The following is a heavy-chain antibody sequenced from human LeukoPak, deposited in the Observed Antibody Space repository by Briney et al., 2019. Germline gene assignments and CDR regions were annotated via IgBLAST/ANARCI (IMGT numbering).Heavy chain of an antibody. CDR2: IGSRSSYI. CDR1: GFTFSNFI. D-gene: IGHD6-13*01. Sequence: GGSLRLSCAASGFTFSNFIMNWVRQAPGKGLEWVSSIGSRSSYIYYADSVKGRFTISRDNAKNSLYLQVNSLKAEDTATYYCARDSAAAGLDYWGQGTLVIVSS. CDR3: ARDSAAAGLDY. V-gene: IGHV3-21*01. J-gene: IGHJ4*02.